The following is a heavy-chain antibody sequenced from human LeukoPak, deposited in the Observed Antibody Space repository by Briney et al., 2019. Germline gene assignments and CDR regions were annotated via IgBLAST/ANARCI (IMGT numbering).Heavy chain of an antibody. D-gene: IGHD4-17*01. CDR3: ARSPGPRWRRPVTTSPWTFDY. CDR2: IDHSGST. CDR1: GGSISSSSYY. Sequence: SETLSLTCTVSGGSISSSSYYWGWIRQPPGQGLEWIGEIDHSGSTNHNPSLKSRVTISVDTSKNQFSLKLSSVTAADTAVYYCARSPGPRWRRPVTTSPWTFDYWGQGTLVTVPS. V-gene: IGHV4-39*07. J-gene: IGHJ4*02.